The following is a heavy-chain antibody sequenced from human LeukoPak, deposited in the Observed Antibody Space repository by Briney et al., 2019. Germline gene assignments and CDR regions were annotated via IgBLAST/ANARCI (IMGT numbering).Heavy chain of an antibody. CDR1: GGSISSSSYY. Sequence: SETLSLTCTVSGGSISSSSYYWGWIRQPPGKGLEWIGSIYYSGSTYYNPSLKSRVTISVDTSKNQFSLKLSSVTAADTAVYYCARHLRAPLTGYYTAAEYFQHWGQGTLVTVSS. CDR2: IYYSGST. J-gene: IGHJ1*01. CDR3: ARHLRAPLTGYYTAAEYFQH. V-gene: IGHV4-39*01. D-gene: IGHD3-9*01.